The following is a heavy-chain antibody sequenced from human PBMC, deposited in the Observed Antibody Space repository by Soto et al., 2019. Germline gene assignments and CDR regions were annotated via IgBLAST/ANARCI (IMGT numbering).Heavy chain of an antibody. CDR3: ARQLAGNRAY. CDR1: GFTFSSYW. Sequence: EVQLVESGGGLVQPGGSLRLSCAASGFTFSSYWMHWVRQAPGKGLVWVSRMNSDGSNTYYADSVKGRFTISRDNAKNTLNLQMNSLRAEDQAVYYCARQLAGNRAYGGKGTLVTVS. J-gene: IGHJ4*02. CDR2: MNSDGSNT. V-gene: IGHV3-74*01. D-gene: IGHD3-10*01.